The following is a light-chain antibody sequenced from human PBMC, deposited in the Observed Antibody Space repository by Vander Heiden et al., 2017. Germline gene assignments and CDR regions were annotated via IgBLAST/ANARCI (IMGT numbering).Light chain of an antibody. J-gene: IGKJ4*01. CDR3: QQYSSWTT. V-gene: IGKV3-20*01. Sequence: IVLTQSPGTLSLSPGERATLSCRASQSVSSSYLAWYQQKPGQAPRLLIYGASSRANGIPDRLRGSGSGTDFTLTRSRLEPEDFAVYYWQQYSSWTTFGGGTKVEIK. CDR1: QSVSSSY. CDR2: GAS.